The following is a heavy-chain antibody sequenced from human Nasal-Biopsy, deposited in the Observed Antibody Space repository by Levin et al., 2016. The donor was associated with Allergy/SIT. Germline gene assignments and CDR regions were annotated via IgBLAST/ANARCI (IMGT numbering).Heavy chain of an antibody. Sequence: SETLSLTCAVYGGSFSDYYWSWIRQPPGKGLEWIGEITHTGSASYNPSLTSRVSISVDASTNQFSLKLRSVTAADTAVYFCLRAGPQQPASVGGVAAPPEFDSWGQGTLVTVSS. V-gene: IGHV4-34*01. CDR1: GGSFSDYY. D-gene: IGHD2-8*02. CDR2: ITHTGSA. J-gene: IGHJ4*02. CDR3: LRAGPQQPASVGGVAAPPEFDS.